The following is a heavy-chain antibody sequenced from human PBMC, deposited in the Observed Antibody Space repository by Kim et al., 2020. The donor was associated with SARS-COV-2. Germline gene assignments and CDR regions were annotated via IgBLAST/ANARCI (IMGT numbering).Heavy chain of an antibody. CDR2: IYYSGST. V-gene: IGHV4-59*13. D-gene: IGHD3-10*01. J-gene: IGHJ3*02. CDR1: GGSISSYY. Sequence: SETLSLTCTVSGGSISSYYWSWIRQPPGKGLEWIGYIYYSGSTNYNPSLKSRVTISVDTSKNQFSLKLSSVTAADTAVYYCARDPGYYGSGSYFAAFDIWGQGTMVTVSS. CDR3: ARDPGYYGSGSYFAAFDI.